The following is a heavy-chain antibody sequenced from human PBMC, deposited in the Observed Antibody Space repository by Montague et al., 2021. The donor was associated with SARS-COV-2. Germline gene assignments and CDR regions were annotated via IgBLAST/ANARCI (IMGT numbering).Heavy chain of an antibody. V-gene: IGHV4-30-2*06. CDR1: GGSVSSGDYS. CDR3: ATGTRMYGIDF. CDR2: IYQTGST. D-gene: IGHD4-17*01. Sequence: TLSLTCVVAGGSVSSGDYSWSWIRQSPGKGLEWIGYIYQTGSTYYKPSLKSRVTISIDTSNNQFSLKLRSVTAADTGVYYCATGTRMYGIDFWGQGTTVTVSS. J-gene: IGHJ6*02.